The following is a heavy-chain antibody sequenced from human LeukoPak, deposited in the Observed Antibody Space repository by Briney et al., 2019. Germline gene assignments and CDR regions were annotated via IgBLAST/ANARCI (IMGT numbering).Heavy chain of an antibody. V-gene: IGHV1-2*02. J-gene: IGHJ4*02. D-gene: IGHD4-23*01. CDR2: INPNSGGT. CDR3: AREFADYGGPKDY. CDR1: GYTFTGYF. Sequence: ASVKVSCKASGYTFTGYFMHWVRQAPGQGLEWMGWINPNSGGTNYAQKFQGRVTMTRDTSISTAYMELTSLRSDDTAVYSCAREFADYGGPKDYWGQRTLVTVSS.